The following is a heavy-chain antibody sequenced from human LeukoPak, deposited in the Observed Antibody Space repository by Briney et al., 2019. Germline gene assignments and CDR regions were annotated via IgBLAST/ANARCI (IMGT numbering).Heavy chain of an antibody. CDR3: ARGHTSLYGSGSYYKGDWFDP. V-gene: IGHV1-8*01. CDR2: MNPNSGNT. D-gene: IGHD3-10*01. J-gene: IGHJ5*02. CDR1: GYTFTSYD. Sequence: ASVKVSCKASGYTFTSYDINWVRQATGQGLEWMGWMNPNSGNTGYAQKFQGRVTMTRNTSISTAYMELSSLRSEDMAVYYCARGHTSLYGSGSYYKGDWFDPWGQGTLVTVSS.